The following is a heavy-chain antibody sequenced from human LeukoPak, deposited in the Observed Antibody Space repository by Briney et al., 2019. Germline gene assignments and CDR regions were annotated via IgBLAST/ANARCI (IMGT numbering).Heavy chain of an antibody. D-gene: IGHD5-24*01. CDR1: GFTFSSAW. CDR3: ATEFYSNGYNY. CDR2: IKSRTDGGST. J-gene: IGHJ4*02. V-gene: IGHV3-15*01. Sequence: GGSLRLSCAASGFTFSSAWMTWVRQPPGKGLEWVGHIKSRTDGGSTDYSAPVKGRFTVSRDDSKNTIYLQMNSLKTEDSAVYYCATEFYSNGYNYWGQGNPVTVSS.